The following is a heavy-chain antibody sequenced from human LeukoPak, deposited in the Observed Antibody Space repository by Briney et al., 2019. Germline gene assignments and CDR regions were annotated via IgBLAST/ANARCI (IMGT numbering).Heavy chain of an antibody. CDR1: GFTFSSYS. J-gene: IGHJ4*02. Sequence: GGSLRLSCAASGFTFSSYSMNWVRQAPGKGLEWVSSISSSSSYIYYADSVKGRFTISRDNAKNSLYLQMNSLRAEDTAVYYCAREGYSSGYYYDYWGQGTLVTVSS. V-gene: IGHV3-21*01. CDR3: AREGYSSGYYYDY. D-gene: IGHD3-22*01. CDR2: ISSSSSYI.